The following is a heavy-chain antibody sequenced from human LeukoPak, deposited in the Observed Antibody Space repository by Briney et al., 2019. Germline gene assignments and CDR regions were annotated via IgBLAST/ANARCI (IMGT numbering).Heavy chain of an antibody. Sequence: GGSLRLSCAASGFTFSSYAMHWVRQAPGKGLEWVAVISYDGSNKYYADSVKGRFTISRDNSKNTLYLQMNSLRAEDTAVYYCVKMVGGVIWGQGTMVTVSS. CDR1: GFTFSSYA. J-gene: IGHJ3*02. CDR3: VKMVGGVI. CDR2: ISYDGSNK. D-gene: IGHD2-15*01. V-gene: IGHV3-30*04.